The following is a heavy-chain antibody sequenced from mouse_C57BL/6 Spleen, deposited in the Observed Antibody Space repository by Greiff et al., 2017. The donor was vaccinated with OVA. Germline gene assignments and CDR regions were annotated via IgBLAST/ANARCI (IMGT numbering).Heavy chain of an antibody. CDR1: GFSLSTSGMG. Sequence: QVTLKESGPGILQSSQTLSLTCSFSGFSLSTSGMGVSWIRQPSGKGLEWLAHIYWDDDKRYNPSLKSRLTISKDTSRNQVFLKITSVDTADTATYYCARRYGNYVYFDYWGQGTTLTVSS. D-gene: IGHD2-1*01. CDR2: IYWDDDK. J-gene: IGHJ2*01. CDR3: ARRYGNYVYFDY. V-gene: IGHV8-12*01.